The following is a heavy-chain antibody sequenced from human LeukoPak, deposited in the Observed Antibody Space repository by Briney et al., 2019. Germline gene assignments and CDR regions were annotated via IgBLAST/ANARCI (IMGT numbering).Heavy chain of an antibody. CDR2: VSYDGSDK. CDR1: GFTFTTFL. Sequence: PGRSLRLSCAASGFTFTTFLMHWVRLAPGKGLEWVAVVSYDGSDKYYADSVKGRFTISRDNSKNTLYLQMNSLRAEDTAVYYCARAPYGWGDYYYYGMDVWGQGTTVTVSS. V-gene: IGHV3-30*04. J-gene: IGHJ6*02. D-gene: IGHD3-10*01. CDR3: ARAPYGWGDYYYYGMDV.